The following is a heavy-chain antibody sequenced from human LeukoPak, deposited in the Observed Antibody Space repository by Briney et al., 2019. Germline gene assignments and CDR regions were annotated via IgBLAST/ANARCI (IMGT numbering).Heavy chain of an antibody. Sequence: SVKVSCKASGYTFTSYGISWVRQAPGQGLEWMGWISAYNGNTNYAQKLQGRVTMTTDTSTSTAYMELRSLRSDDTAVYYCARDRLYCSGGSCYSSWFDPWSQETLVTVSS. J-gene: IGHJ5*02. CDR1: GYTFTSYG. D-gene: IGHD2-15*01. CDR3: ARDRLYCSGGSCYSSWFDP. CDR2: ISAYNGNT. V-gene: IGHV1-18*01.